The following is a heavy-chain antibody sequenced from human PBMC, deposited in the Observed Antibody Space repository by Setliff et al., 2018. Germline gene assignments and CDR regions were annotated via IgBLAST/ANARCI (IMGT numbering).Heavy chain of an antibody. V-gene: IGHV4-34*01. CDR3: ARGRNVAARLFDS. CDR2: INHSASA. CDR1: GGSFSDHY. Sequence: PSETLSLTCAASGGSFSDHYWTWIRQPPGKGLEWIAEINHSASANYNPSLKSRVTISVDTSKNQFSLKVNSVTAADTAVYFCARGRNVAARLFDSWGQGTLVTVSS. D-gene: IGHD6-6*01. J-gene: IGHJ4*02.